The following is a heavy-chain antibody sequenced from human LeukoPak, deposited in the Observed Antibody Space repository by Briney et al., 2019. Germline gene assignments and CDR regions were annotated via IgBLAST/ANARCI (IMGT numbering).Heavy chain of an antibody. CDR1: GASISSGGYY. CDR2: IYYTGST. V-gene: IGHV4-31*03. Sequence: SETLSLTCTVSGASISSGGYYWSWVRQHPGKGLEWIAYIYYTGSTYYNPSLRSRVIISVDTSKNQFSLKLSSVTAADTAVYYCARVPNYGDDVWFDPWGQGTLVTVSS. CDR3: ARVPNYGDDVWFDP. D-gene: IGHD4-17*01. J-gene: IGHJ5*02.